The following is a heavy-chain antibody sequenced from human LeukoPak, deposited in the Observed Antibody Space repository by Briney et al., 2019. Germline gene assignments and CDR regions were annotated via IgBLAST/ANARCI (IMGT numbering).Heavy chain of an antibody. CDR1: GDSINSYY. J-gene: IGHJ5*02. CDR3: ARVVVAATFDP. D-gene: IGHD2-15*01. CDR2: IYYNGKT. Sequence: SETLSLTCTVSGDSINSYYWSWIRQPPGKGLEWIGYIYYNGKTNYNPSLKSRVTISVDTSKNQFSLKLSSVTAADTAVYYCARVVVAATFDPWGQGTLVTVSS. V-gene: IGHV4-59*01.